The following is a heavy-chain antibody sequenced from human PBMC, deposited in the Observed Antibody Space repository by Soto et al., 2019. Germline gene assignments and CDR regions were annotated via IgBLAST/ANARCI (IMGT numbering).Heavy chain of an antibody. J-gene: IGHJ4*02. CDR1: GYTFTGYY. CDR2: INPNSGGT. Sequence: ASVKVSCKASGYTFTGYYMHWVRQAPGQGLEWMGWINPNSGGTNYAQKFQGRVTMTRDTSISTAYMELSRLRSDDTAVYYCARDWDMVRGVIPMYYLDYWAQGTLVTVSS. D-gene: IGHD3-10*01. CDR3: ARDWDMVRGVIPMYYLDY. V-gene: IGHV1-2*02.